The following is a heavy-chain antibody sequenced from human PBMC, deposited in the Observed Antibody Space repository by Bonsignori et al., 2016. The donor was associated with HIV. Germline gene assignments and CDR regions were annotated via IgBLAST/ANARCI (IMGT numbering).Heavy chain of an antibody. CDR2: IYYSGST. J-gene: IGHJ4*02. D-gene: IGHD3-22*01. CDR3: ATGRDYYDSSGYLGY. V-gene: IGHV4-59*01. CDR1: GGSISSYY. Sequence: SETLSLTCTVSGGSISSYYWSWIRQPPGKGLEWIGYIYYSGSTNYNPSLRNRLTISVDTSRNQFSLKLSSVTAADTAVYYCATGRDYYDSSGYLGYWGQGTLVTVSS.